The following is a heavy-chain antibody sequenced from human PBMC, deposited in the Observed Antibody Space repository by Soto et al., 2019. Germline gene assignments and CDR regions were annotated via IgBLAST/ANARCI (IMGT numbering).Heavy chain of an antibody. Sequence: GGSLRLSCAASGFTFSSYAMHWVRQAPGKGLEWVAVISYDGSNKYYADSVKGRFTISRDNSKNTLYLQMNSLRAEDTAVYYCARARRPTPKIDRFTIMYYYGMDVWGQGTTVTVSS. V-gene: IGHV3-30-3*01. CDR2: ISYDGSNK. CDR3: ARARRPTPKIDRFTIMYYYGMDV. D-gene: IGHD3-10*01. J-gene: IGHJ6*02. CDR1: GFTFSSYA.